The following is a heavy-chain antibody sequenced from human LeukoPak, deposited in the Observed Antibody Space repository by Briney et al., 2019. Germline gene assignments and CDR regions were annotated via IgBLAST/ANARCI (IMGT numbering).Heavy chain of an antibody. CDR2: ISSGSGTI. J-gene: IGHJ4*02. CDR1: GFTFSTYA. V-gene: IGHV3-48*01. CDR3: ASGPNTSPFDY. D-gene: IGHD2-2*01. Sequence: PGGSLRLSCAASGFTFSTYAMSWVRQAPGKGLEWISYISSGSGTIYYADSVEGRFTISRDTARNSLSLQMNSLRAEDTAVYYCASGPNTSPFDYWGQGTLVTVSS.